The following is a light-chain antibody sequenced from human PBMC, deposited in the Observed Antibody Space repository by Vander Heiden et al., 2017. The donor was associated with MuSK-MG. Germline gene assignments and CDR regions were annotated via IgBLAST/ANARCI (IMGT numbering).Light chain of an antibody. Sequence: EILLTQSPGTLSLSPGDRATLSSRASQSVSSNYVAWYQQKPGQSPRLLIYGASTRATGIPDRFSGSGSGTEFALTISRLEPEDFAVDYCQKYGTSTQRFTFGPGTKMXIK. CDR1: QSVSSNY. J-gene: IGKJ3*01. CDR3: QKYGTSTQRFT. CDR2: GAS. V-gene: IGKV3-20*01.